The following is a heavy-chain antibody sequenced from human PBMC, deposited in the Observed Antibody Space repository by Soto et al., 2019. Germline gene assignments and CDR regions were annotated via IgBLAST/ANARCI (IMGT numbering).Heavy chain of an antibody. V-gene: IGHV1-2*02. Sequence: ASVKVSCKASGYTFTDYYMHWVRQAPGQGLEWMGWIHPNSDGTNYARKFQGRVTMTRDTSISTAYIELSRLRSDDTAVYYCAKDFGETPNEGSYRFHHWGQGTLVTVSS. CDR2: IHPNSDGT. D-gene: IGHD3-16*01. CDR1: GYTFTDYY. J-gene: IGHJ4*02. CDR3: AKDFGETPNEGSYRFHH.